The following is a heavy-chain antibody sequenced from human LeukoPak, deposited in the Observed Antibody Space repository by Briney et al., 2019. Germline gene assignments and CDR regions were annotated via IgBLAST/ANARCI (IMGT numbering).Heavy chain of an antibody. V-gene: IGHV1-18*01. CDR2: ISAYNGNT. Sequence: VASVKVSCTASGYTFTSYGISWVRQAPGQGLEWMGWISAYNGNTNYAQKLQGRVTMTTDTSTSTAYMELRSLRSDDTAVYYCARVTLRANWFDPWGQGTLVTVSS. CDR3: ARVTLRANWFDP. J-gene: IGHJ5*02. CDR1: GYTFTSYG. D-gene: IGHD3-16*01.